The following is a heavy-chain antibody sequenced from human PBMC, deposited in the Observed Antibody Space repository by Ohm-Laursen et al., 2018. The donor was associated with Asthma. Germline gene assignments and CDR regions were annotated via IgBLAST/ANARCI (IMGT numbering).Heavy chain of an antibody. V-gene: IGHV4-31*03. CDR1: GGSISSGSYY. Sequence: TLSLTCTVSGGSISSGSYYWSWIRQHPGKGLEWTGYIFQTGSSYYNPSLKSRVSISVDTSKNQFSLRVSSVTAADTAVYYCAREATVITRYFDSWGQGILVTVSS. CDR2: IFQTGSS. D-gene: IGHD4-23*01. J-gene: IGHJ4*02. CDR3: AREATVITRYFDS.